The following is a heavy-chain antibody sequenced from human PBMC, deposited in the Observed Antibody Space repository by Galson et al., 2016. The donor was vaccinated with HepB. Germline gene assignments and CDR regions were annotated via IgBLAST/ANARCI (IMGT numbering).Heavy chain of an antibody. CDR1: GYSFTNSG. CDR3: ARGGFDILTT. V-gene: IGHV1-18*01. CDR2: ISGHSGNT. D-gene: IGHD3-9*01. Sequence: SVKVSCKASGYSFTNSGINCVRQAPGQGLEWMGWISGHSGNTHFAEEFQDRVTMTTDTSTSTAYMELRTLRSDDTAMYYCARGGFDILTTWGQGTLVIVSS. J-gene: IGHJ1*01.